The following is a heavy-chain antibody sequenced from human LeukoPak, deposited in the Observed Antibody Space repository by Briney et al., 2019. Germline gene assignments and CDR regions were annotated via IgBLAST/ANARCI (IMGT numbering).Heavy chain of an antibody. CDR3: ARRPYYYGSGIDY. CDR2: IYYSGST. D-gene: IGHD3-10*01. J-gene: IGHJ4*02. V-gene: IGHV4-39*07. CDR1: GGSISSSSYY. Sequence: SETLSLTCPVSGGSISSSSYYWGWIRQPPGKGLEWIGSIYYSGSTYYNPSLKSRVTISVDTSKNQFSLKLSSVTAADTAVYYCARRPYYYGSGIDYWGQGTLVTVSS.